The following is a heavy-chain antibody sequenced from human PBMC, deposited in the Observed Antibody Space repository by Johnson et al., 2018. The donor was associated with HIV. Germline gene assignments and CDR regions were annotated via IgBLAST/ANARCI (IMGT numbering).Heavy chain of an antibody. Sequence: QVQLVESGGGLVKPGGSLRLSCVASGFRFSDHYMSWIRQAQGKGLDWVSYISARGSNIYYVDSVTGRFTISRENSKNSLYLQMNSLRAEDTAVYYCGRESTGAGTAFDIWGQGTMVTVSS. CDR3: GRESTGAGTAFDI. CDR2: ISARGSNI. V-gene: IGHV3-11*04. CDR1: GFRFSDHY. J-gene: IGHJ3*02. D-gene: IGHD2-8*02.